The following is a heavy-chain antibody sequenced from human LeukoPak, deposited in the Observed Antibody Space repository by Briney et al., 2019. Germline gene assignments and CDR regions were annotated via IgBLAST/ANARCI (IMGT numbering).Heavy chain of an antibody. D-gene: IGHD3-10*01. Sequence: PGGSLRLSCAVSGFTFSDHYMDWVRQAPGKGLEWIGRSRNEGHSYSTDIAASARGRASLSRDHSRNSLYLQINSLRTDDTAVYYCVALLRGIGYWGQGTLVTVSS. CDR3: VALLRGIGY. CDR2: SRNEGHSYST. V-gene: IGHV3-72*01. CDR1: GFTFSDHY. J-gene: IGHJ4*02.